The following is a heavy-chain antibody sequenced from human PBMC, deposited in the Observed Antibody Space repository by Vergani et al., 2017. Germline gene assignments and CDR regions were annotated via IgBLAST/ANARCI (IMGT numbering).Heavy chain of an antibody. CDR3: ARVRGNYGGNSLWYFDL. Sequence: QVQLVQSGAEVKKPGASVKVSCKASGYTFTGYYMNWVRQPPGQGLEWLGWINPNSGGTNNAQKFQGRVPSTRDTSISTAYMGLSRLRSADTAVYYCARVRGNYGGNSLWYFDLWGRGTLVTVS. CDR2: INPNSGGT. V-gene: IGHV1-2*01. CDR1: GYTFTGYY. D-gene: IGHD4-23*01. J-gene: IGHJ2*01.